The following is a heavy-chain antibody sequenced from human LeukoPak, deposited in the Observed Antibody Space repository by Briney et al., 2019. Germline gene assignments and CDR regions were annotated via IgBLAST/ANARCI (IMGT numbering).Heavy chain of an antibody. D-gene: IGHD2-2*02. J-gene: IGHJ3*01. V-gene: IGHV3-11*04. CDR2: ISSSGSTI. Sequence: GGSLRLSCAASGFTFSDYYMSWIRQAAGKGLEWVSYISSSGSTIYYADSVKGRFTISRDNAKNSLYLQMNSLRAEDTAVYYCARGDCSSATCYTKDAFDVWGQGTMVTVSS. CDR3: ARGDCSSATCYTKDAFDV. CDR1: GFTFSDYY.